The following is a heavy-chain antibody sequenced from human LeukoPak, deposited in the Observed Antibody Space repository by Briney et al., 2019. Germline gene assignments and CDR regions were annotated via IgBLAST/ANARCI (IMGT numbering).Heavy chain of an antibody. Sequence: EASVKVSCKASGYTFTGYYMHWVRQAPGQGLEWMGWINPNSGGTNYAQKFQGRVTMTRDTSISTAYMELSRLRSDDTAVYYCARDGYCSSTSCYAYYDYWGQGTLVTVSS. J-gene: IGHJ4*02. V-gene: IGHV1-2*02. CDR3: ARDGYCSSTSCYAYYDY. CDR1: GYTFTGYY. CDR2: INPNSGGT. D-gene: IGHD2-2*03.